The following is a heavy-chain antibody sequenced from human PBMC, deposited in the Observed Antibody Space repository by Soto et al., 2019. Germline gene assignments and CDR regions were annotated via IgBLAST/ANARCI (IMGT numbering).Heavy chain of an antibody. CDR1: GFTFSSYA. D-gene: IGHD5-18*01. CDR2: ISGSGVNT. Sequence: PGGSLRLSCAASGFTFSSYAMSWVRQAPGKGLEWVSAISGSGVNTFYADSVKGRFTISRDNSKNTLYLQMNSLRAEDTAVYYCAKAWGYSYGSAELDFDYWGQGTLVTVSS. V-gene: IGHV3-23*01. J-gene: IGHJ4*02. CDR3: AKAWGYSYGSAELDFDY.